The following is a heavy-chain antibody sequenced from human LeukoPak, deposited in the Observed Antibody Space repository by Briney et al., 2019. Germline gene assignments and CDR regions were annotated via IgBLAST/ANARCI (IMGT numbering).Heavy chain of an antibody. CDR1: GFTFSTSA. CDR3: PRYLFSDFYFDH. J-gene: IGHJ4*02. V-gene: IGHV3-30*01. Sequence: GGSLRLSCAASGFTFSTSAVHWLRQAPGRGPEWVAVISIDGNNPYYADTVKGRFTISRDNSKNTLYLQMTSLKTEDTAVYFCPRYLFSDFYFDHWGQGTLVTVSS. D-gene: IGHD2-21*01. CDR2: ISIDGNNP.